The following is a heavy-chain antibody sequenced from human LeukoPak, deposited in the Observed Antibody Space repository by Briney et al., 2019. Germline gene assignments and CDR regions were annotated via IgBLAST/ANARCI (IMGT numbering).Heavy chain of an antibody. Sequence: ASVKVSCKASGYTFASYGISWVRQAPGQGLEWMGWISGFNGNTNHAQNLQDRLTMTTDTSTSTAYMELRSLRSDDTAVYFCARVPNQYCTSRCYYTAFDIWGQGTMVTVSS. CDR1: GYTFASYG. D-gene: IGHD2/OR15-2a*01. CDR3: ARVPNQYCTSRCYYTAFDI. V-gene: IGHV1-18*01. J-gene: IGHJ3*02. CDR2: ISGFNGNT.